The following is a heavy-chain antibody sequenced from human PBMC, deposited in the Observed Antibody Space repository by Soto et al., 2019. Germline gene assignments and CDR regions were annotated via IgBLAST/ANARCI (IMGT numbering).Heavy chain of an antibody. CDR2: IYYSGST. D-gene: IGHD2-2*01. CDR1: GGSISSSSYY. J-gene: IGHJ3*02. CDR3: ASEGYCSSTSCYVTFDI. Sequence: QLQLQESGPGLVKPSETLSLTCTVSGGSISSSSYYWGWIRQPPGKGLEWIGSIYYSGSTYYNPSLKSRVTISVDTSKNQFSLKLSSVTAADTAVYYCASEGYCSSTSCYVTFDIWGQGTMVTVSS. V-gene: IGHV4-39*01.